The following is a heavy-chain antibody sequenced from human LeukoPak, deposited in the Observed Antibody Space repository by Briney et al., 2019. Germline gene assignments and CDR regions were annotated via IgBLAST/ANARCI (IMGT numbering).Heavy chain of an antibody. CDR3: ARRGDSSGWVNGNWFDR. Sequence: SESLSLTCTVSGGSISSYYRSWIRQPPGRGLEWVGYIYYGGSTNYNPSLKSRVTISVDTSKNQFSLKLSSVAAADTAVYYCARRGDSSGWVNGNWFDRWGQGTLVTVSS. V-gene: IGHV4-59*01. D-gene: IGHD6-19*01. CDR2: IYYGGST. J-gene: IGHJ5*02. CDR1: GGSISSYY.